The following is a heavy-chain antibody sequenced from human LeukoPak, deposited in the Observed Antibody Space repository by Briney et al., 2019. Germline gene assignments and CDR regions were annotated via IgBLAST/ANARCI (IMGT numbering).Heavy chain of an antibody. CDR3: ARGPNFTIFGVVTLYFDY. Sequence: SETLSLTCAVSGGSISSGGYSWSWIRQPPGKGLEWIGYIYHSGSTYYNPSLKRRVTISVDRSKNQFSLKLSSVTAADTAVYYCARGPNFTIFGVVTLYFDYWGQGTLVTVSS. V-gene: IGHV4-30-2*01. CDR2: IYHSGST. CDR1: GGSISSGGYS. D-gene: IGHD3-3*01. J-gene: IGHJ4*02.